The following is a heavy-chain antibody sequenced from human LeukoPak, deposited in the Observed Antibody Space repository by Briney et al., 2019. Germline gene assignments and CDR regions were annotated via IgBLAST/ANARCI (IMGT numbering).Heavy chain of an antibody. V-gene: IGHV4-39*07. Sequence: SETLSLTCTVSGGSISSSSYYWGWIRQPPGKGLEWIGSIYYSGSTYYNPSLKSRVTISVDTSKNQFSLKLSSVTAADTAVYYCAREPQYYYDSPSGAFDIWGQGTMVTVSS. CDR2: IYYSGST. J-gene: IGHJ3*02. CDR1: GGSISSSSYY. D-gene: IGHD3-22*01. CDR3: AREPQYYYDSPSGAFDI.